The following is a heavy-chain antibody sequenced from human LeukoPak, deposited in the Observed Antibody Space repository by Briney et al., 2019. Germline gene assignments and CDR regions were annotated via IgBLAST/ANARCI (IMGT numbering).Heavy chain of an antibody. J-gene: IGHJ5*02. CDR3: ARAVGYCSGGSCYEKYNWFDP. CDR1: GGSISSYY. D-gene: IGHD2-15*01. Sequence: SETLSLTCTVSGGSISSYYWSWIRQPAGKGLEWIGRIYTSGSTNYNPSLKSRVTMSVDTSKNQFSLKLSSVTAADTAVYYCARAVGYCSGGSCYEKYNWFDPWGQGTLVTVSS. CDR2: IYTSGST. V-gene: IGHV4-4*07.